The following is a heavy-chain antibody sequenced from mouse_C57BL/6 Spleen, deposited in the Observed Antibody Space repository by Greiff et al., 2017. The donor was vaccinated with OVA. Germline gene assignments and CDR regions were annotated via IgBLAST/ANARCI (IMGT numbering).Heavy chain of an antibody. Sequence: EVQLQQSGPELVKPGASVKISCKASGYTFTDYYMNWVKQSPGKSLEWIGDINPNNGGTSYNQKFKGKATLTVDKSSSTAYMELRSLTSEDSAVYYCARRTEGYAMDYWGQGTSVTVSS. CDR2: INPNNGGT. CDR1: GYTFTDYY. V-gene: IGHV1-26*01. CDR3: ARRTEGYAMDY. J-gene: IGHJ4*01. D-gene: IGHD3-3*01.